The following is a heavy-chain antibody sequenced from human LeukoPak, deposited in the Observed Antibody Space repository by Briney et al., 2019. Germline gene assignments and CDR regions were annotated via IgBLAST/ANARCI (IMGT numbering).Heavy chain of an antibody. J-gene: IGHJ4*02. D-gene: IGHD2-2*01. CDR3: ASLVVPAAKGPIS. V-gene: IGHV4-59*01. Sequence: SETLSLTCTVSGGSISSYYWSWIRQPPGKGLEWIRYIYYSGSTNHNPSLKSRVTISVDTSKNQFSLKLSSVTAADTAVYYCASLVVPAAKGPISWGQRTLVTVSS. CDR2: IYYSGST. CDR1: GGSISSYY.